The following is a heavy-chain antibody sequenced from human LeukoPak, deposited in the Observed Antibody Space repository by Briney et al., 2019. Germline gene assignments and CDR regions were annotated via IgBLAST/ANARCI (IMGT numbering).Heavy chain of an antibody. J-gene: IGHJ4*02. Sequence: SETLSLTCTVSGGAISSSSYYWGWIRPPPGKGMEWIVSIYYSGRTYYNPSLKSRVPKSVDTSKNQFSLELGSGAAADTGVYYCAGIGYSSGWPQIDYWGQGTLVTVSS. CDR3: AGIGYSSGWPQIDY. V-gene: IGHV4-39*01. CDR1: GGAISSSSYY. CDR2: IYYSGRT. D-gene: IGHD6-19*01.